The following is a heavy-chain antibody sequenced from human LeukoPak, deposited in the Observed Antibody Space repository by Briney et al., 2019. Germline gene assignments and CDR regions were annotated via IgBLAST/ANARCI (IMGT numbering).Heavy chain of an antibody. Sequence: SETMSLTCTVSGGSISSGDYYWSWIRQPPGKGLEWIGYIYYSGSTYYNPSLKSRVTISVDTSKNQFSLKLSSVTAADTAVYYCARDPSYSTYYYGSGSYYNVRGYGMDVWGQGTTVTVSS. CDR3: ARDPSYSTYYYGSGSYYNVRGYGMDV. V-gene: IGHV4-30-4*01. CDR1: GGSISSGDYY. D-gene: IGHD3-10*01. J-gene: IGHJ6*02. CDR2: IYYSGST.